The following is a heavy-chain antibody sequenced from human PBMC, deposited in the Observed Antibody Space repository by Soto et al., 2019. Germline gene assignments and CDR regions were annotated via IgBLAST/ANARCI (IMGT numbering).Heavy chain of an antibody. CDR2: ISAYNGNT. J-gene: IGHJ3*02. Sequence: ASVKVSCKASGYTFTSYGISWVRQAPGQGLEWMGWISAYNGNTNYAQKLQGRVTITADESTSTAYMGLSSLRSEDTAVYYCARGHGVKWELLPRAFDIWGQGTMVTVSS. CDR1: GYTFTSYG. CDR3: ARGHGVKWELLPRAFDI. V-gene: IGHV1-18*01. D-gene: IGHD1-26*01.